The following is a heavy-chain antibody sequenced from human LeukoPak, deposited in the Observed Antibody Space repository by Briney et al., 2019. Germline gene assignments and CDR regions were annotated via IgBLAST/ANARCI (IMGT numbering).Heavy chain of an antibody. CDR1: GYTSTGYY. CDR2: INPNSGGT. D-gene: IGHD4-11*01. Sequence: ASVKVSCKASGYTSTGYYMHWVRQAPGQGLEWMGWINPNSGGTNYAQKFQGRVTMTRDTSISTAYMELSRLRPDDTAVYYCARTYDYSNPFDYWGQGTLVTVSS. J-gene: IGHJ4*02. CDR3: ARTYDYSNPFDY. V-gene: IGHV1-2*02.